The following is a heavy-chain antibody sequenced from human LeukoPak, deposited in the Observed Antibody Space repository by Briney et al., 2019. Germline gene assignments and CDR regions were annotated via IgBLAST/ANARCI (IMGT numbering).Heavy chain of an antibody. CDR2: IYTSGST. V-gene: IGHV4-4*07. Sequence: PSETLSLTCTVSGGSISSYYWSLIRQPAGKGLEWIGRIYTSGSTNYNSSLKSRVTMSVDTSKNQFSLKLSSVTAADTAVYYCARVLPRNWFDPWGQGTLVTVSS. CDR1: GGSISSYY. J-gene: IGHJ5*02. CDR3: ARVLPRNWFDP.